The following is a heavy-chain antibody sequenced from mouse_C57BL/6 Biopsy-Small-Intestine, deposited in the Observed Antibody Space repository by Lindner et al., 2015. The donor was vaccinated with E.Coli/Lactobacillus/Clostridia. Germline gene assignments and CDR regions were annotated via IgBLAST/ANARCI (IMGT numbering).Heavy chain of an antibody. Sequence: VQLQESGEGLVKPGGSLKLSCAASGFTFSSYAMSWVRQTPEKRLEWVAFISSGGDYIYYADTVKGRFTISRDNAKNTLFLQMTSLRSEDTAMYYCARPFYYAMDYWGQGTSVTVSS. V-gene: IGHV5S21*01. J-gene: IGHJ4*01. CDR3: ARPFYYAMDY. CDR1: GFTFSSYA. CDR2: ISSGGDYI.